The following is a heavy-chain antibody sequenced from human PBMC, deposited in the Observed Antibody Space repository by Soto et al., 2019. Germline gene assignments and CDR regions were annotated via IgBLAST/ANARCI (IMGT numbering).Heavy chain of an antibody. J-gene: IGHJ4*02. CDR2: IYYSGST. D-gene: IGHD6-13*01. CDR3: ARGPYLIAEGSGFDY. CDR1: GGSISSYY. Sequence: SETLSLTCTVSGGSISSYYWSWIRQPPGKGLEWIGYIYYSGSTNYNPSLKSRVTISVDTSKNQFSLKLSSVTAADTAVYYCARGPYLIAEGSGFDYWGQGTLVTVSS. V-gene: IGHV4-59*01.